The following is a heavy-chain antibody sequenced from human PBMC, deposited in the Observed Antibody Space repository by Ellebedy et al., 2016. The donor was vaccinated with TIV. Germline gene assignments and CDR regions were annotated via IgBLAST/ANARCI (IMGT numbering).Heavy chain of an antibody. CDR1: GFTFSSFA. Sequence: PGGSLRLSCAASGFTFSSFAMSWVRQAPGIGLEWVSAIGDDAVATHYADSVKGRFTISRDNFGNMLYLQMNSLGAEDTAVYYCARGGNHFFGHWGQGNVVTVSS. V-gene: IGHV3-23*01. CDR2: IGDDAVAT. J-gene: IGHJ4*02. D-gene: IGHD4-23*01. CDR3: ARGGNHFFGH.